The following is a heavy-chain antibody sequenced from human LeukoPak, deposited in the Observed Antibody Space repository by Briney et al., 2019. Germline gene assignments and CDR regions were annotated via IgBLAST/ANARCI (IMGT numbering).Heavy chain of an antibody. CDR1: GVTLRNYA. J-gene: IGHJ5*02. Sequence: GGSLRLSCAASGVTLRNYAMTWIRQAPGEGLQWVSVISGDGESTYYADSVRGRFTISRDNSKNTMYLQMNNLRAEDTAVYYCAKDMDCSSTGCYVFATWGQGTLVTVSS. V-gene: IGHV3-23*01. CDR3: AKDMDCSSTGCYVFAT. D-gene: IGHD2-2*01. CDR2: ISGDGEST.